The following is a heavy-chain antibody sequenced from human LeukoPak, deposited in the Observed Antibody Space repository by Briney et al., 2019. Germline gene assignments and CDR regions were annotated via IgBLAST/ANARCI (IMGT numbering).Heavy chain of an antibody. D-gene: IGHD5-18*01. Sequence: PSETLSLTCTVSGGSISSSSYYWGWIRQPPGKGLEWIGSMYYSGSTYYNPSLKGRVTISVDRSKTQFSLKLSSVTAADTAVYYCARLIKDTTLAYWGQGTLVTVSS. J-gene: IGHJ4*02. CDR1: GGSISSSSYY. V-gene: IGHV4-39*01. CDR3: ARLIKDTTLAY. CDR2: MYYSGST.